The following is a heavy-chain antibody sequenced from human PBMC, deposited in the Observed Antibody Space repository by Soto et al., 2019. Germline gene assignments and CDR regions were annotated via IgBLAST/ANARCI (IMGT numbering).Heavy chain of an antibody. D-gene: IGHD3-10*01. J-gene: IGHJ3*02. V-gene: IGHV3-23*01. CDR1: GFTFSSYA. CDR2: FSGSGGST. CDR3: ARDRYGYGSGSYSDI. Sequence: EVQLLESGGGLVQPGGSLRLSCAASGFTFSSYAMSWVRQAPGKGLEWVSTFSGSGGSTYYADSVKGRFTISRDNSXTTLYLQMNRLRAEDTAVYYCARDRYGYGSGSYSDIWGQGTMVTVSS.